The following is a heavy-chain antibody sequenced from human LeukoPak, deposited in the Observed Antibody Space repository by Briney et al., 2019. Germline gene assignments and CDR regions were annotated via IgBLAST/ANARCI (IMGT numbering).Heavy chain of an antibody. V-gene: IGHV3-23*01. D-gene: IGHD3-22*01. Sequence: GGSLRLSCAASGFTFSSYAMHWVRQAPGKGLEWVSAISGSGGSTYYADSVKGRFTISRDNSKNTLYLQMNSLRAEDTAVYYCASSPNYYDSSVFDYWGQGTLVTVSS. CDR2: ISGSGGST. CDR3: ASSPNYYDSSVFDY. CDR1: GFTFSSYA. J-gene: IGHJ4*02.